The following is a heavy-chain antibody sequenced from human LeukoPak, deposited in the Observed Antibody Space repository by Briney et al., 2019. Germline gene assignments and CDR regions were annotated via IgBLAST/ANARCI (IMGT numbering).Heavy chain of an antibody. J-gene: IGHJ6*03. CDR1: GGSISSSSYY. D-gene: IGHD6-6*01. CDR3: ASGDSSSSYYYYYYIDV. Sequence: PSETLSLTCTVSGGSISSSSYYWGWIRQPPGKGLEWIGNIYYSGSTYYNPSLKSRVTISVDTFKTQFSLKLSSVTAADTAVYYCASGDSSSSYYYYYYIDVWGKGTTVTVSS. V-gene: IGHV4-39*07. CDR2: IYYSGST.